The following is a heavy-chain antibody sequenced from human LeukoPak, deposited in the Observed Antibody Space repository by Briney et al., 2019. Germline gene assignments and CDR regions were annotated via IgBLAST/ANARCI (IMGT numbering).Heavy chain of an antibody. Sequence: PGGSLRLSCAASGFTFKSFAMSWVRQAPGKGLEWVAVTSGDEDSTHYAESVRGRFIISTDNSKSSLYLQMNSLRAEDTALYYCARDKRYCSSTTCPRVDAFEIWGQGTMVTVSS. D-gene: IGHD2-2*01. CDR1: GFTFKSFA. V-gene: IGHV3-23*01. CDR3: ARDKRYCSSTTCPRVDAFEI. J-gene: IGHJ3*02. CDR2: TSGDEDST.